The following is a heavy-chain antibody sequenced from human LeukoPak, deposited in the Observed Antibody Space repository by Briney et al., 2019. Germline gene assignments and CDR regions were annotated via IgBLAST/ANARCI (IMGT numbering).Heavy chain of an antibody. CDR1: GFTFSNYG. D-gene: IGHD3-16*01. CDR2: LSSIGSRT. V-gene: IGHV3-23*01. CDR3: AKGQITRSDRFDY. Sequence: GGTLRLSCEGSGFTFSNYGMSWVRQAPGKGLEWVSVLSSIGSRTDYADSVKGRFTISRDNSKNTLYLQMNSLRAEDTAVYYCAKGQITRSDRFDYWGQGTLVTVSS. J-gene: IGHJ4*02.